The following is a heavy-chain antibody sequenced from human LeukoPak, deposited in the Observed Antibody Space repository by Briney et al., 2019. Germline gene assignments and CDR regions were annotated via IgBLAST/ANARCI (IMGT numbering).Heavy chain of an antibody. J-gene: IGHJ4*02. D-gene: IGHD2-21*01. CDR2: IYENGGTT. Sequence: GGSLRLSCVGSGFTFRSHAMSWVRQAPAKGLEFVSGIYENGGTTYYADFVKGRFSISRDNSKNTLYLQMDSLRGEDTAVYYCAKDFRIGYSAHFDYWGQGALVTVSS. V-gene: IGHV3-23*01. CDR3: AKDFRIGYSAHFDY. CDR1: GFTFRSHA.